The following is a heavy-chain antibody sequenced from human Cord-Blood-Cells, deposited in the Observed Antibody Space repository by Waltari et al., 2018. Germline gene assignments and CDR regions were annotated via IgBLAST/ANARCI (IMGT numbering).Heavy chain of an antibody. J-gene: IGHJ2*01. CDR2: ISGSGGST. D-gene: IGHD6-6*01. Sequence: EVQILESGGGLVHPGGSLRLSCTASGFTFGRYAMAWVLQVPGKGPEWVSAISGSGGSTYYADSVKGRFTISRDNSKNTLYLQMNSLRAEDTAVYYCAKKWGSSSSGWYFDLWGRGTLVTVSS. CDR3: AKKWGSSSSGWYFDL. CDR1: GFTFGRYA. V-gene: IGHV3-23*01.